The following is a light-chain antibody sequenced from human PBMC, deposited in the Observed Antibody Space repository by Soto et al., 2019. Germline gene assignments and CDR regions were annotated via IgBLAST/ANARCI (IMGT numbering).Light chain of an antibody. J-gene: IGLJ1*01. V-gene: IGLV1-47*01. CDR3: AAWDDSLSGYV. Sequence: QSVLTQPPSASGTPGQRVTISCSGSSSIFGINYVYWYQQLPGTAPKLLIYRNNQLPSGVPVRFSGSNSGTSASLAIIGLRSEDEADYYCAAWDDSLSGYVFGTGTKVTVL. CDR1: SSIFGINY. CDR2: RNN.